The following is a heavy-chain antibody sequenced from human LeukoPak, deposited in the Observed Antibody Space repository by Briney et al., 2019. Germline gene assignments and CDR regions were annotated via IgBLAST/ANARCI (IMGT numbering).Heavy chain of an antibody. Sequence: SGTLSLTCAVSGGSISGSNWWGWVRQPPGKGLEWIGEIYHSGSTNYNPSLKSRVTISVDKSKNQFSLKLSSVTAADTAVCYCAREPEQQLRAFDIWGQGTMVTVSS. D-gene: IGHD1/OR15-1a*01. J-gene: IGHJ3*02. CDR3: AREPEQQLRAFDI. CDR1: GGSISGSNW. CDR2: IYHSGST. V-gene: IGHV4-4*02.